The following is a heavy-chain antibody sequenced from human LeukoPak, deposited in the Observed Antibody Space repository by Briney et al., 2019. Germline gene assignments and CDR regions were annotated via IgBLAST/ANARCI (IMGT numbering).Heavy chain of an antibody. Sequence: SQTLSLTLVISVDSVSNNSAAWNWIRQFPSRGLEWLGSTYYRSKWYNDYAVSVKSRITINPDTSKNQFFLQLNSVTPEDTAVYYCARETSHFDYWGQGTLVTVSS. CDR3: ARETSHFDY. J-gene: IGHJ4*02. V-gene: IGHV6-1*01. CDR1: VDSVSNNSAA. CDR2: TYYRSKWYN.